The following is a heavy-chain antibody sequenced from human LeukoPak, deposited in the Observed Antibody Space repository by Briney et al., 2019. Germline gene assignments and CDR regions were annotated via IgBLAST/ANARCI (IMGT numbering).Heavy chain of an antibody. D-gene: IGHD6-19*01. Sequence: GGSLRLSCAASGFTFSSYGMHWVRQAPGKGPEWVAFIRYDGSNKYYADSVKGRFTISRDNSKNTLYLQMNSLRAEDTAVYYCAKDPLYSVAGPPRYYGMDVWGQGTTVTVS. CDR2: IRYDGSNK. CDR1: GFTFSSYG. V-gene: IGHV3-30*02. J-gene: IGHJ6*02. CDR3: AKDPLYSVAGPPRYYGMDV.